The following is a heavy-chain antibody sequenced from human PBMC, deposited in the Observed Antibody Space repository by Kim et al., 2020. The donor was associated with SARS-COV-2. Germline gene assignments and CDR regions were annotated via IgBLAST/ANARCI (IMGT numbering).Heavy chain of an antibody. CDR1: EYTFTYRY. V-gene: IGHV1-45*02. D-gene: IGHD5-12*01. CDR2: ITPFNGDT. J-gene: IGHJ3*02. Sequence: SVKVSCKASEYTFTYRYLHWVRQSPGQALEWMGWITPFNGDTNYAQKFQDRVTISRDRSMSTVYMELSSLRSEDTAMYYCARGGDGYDDAFDIWGQGTMVTVSS. CDR3: ARGGDGYDDAFDI.